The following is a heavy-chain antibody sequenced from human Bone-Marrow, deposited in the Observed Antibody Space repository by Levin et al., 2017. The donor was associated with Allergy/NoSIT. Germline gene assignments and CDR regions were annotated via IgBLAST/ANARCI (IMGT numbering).Heavy chain of an antibody. J-gene: IGHJ6*02. Sequence: PGGSLRLSCAASGFTFTTYWMTWVRQAPGKGLEWVANIERDGSETYYVDSVKGRFTISRDNGKNSVYLQMNSLRVDDTAVYYCAREEGWGYHVGMDVWGQGTTVTVS. CDR2: IERDGSET. CDR3: AREEGWGYHVGMDV. V-gene: IGHV3-7*01. CDR1: GFTFTTYW. D-gene: IGHD6-19*01.